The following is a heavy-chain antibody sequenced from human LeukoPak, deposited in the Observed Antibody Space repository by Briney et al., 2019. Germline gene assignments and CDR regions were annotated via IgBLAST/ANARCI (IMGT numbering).Heavy chain of an antibody. Sequence: SETLSLTCTVSGGSISSGGYCWSWVRQHPGKGLEWIGYIYYSGSTYYNPSLKSRVTISVDTPKNQFSLKLSSVTAADTAVYYCARATGATDAFDIWGQGTMVTVSS. CDR2: IYYSGST. J-gene: IGHJ3*02. CDR1: GGSISSGGYC. CDR3: ARATGATDAFDI. V-gene: IGHV4-31*03. D-gene: IGHD1-26*01.